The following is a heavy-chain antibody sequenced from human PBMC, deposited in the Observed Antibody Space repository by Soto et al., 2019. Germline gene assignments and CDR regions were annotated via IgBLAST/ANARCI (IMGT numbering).Heavy chain of an antibody. V-gene: IGHV3-33*01. CDR2: IRYDGSDK. CDR3: ARDQGGSVAYLDV. Sequence: QVNLVESGGGVVPPGTSLRLSCAASGFSFSLYGMHWVRQAPGKGLEWVAFIRYDGSDKQCADTVKGRCAVSRDNLENTLAPQIDNLSADDTATYYCARDQGGSVAYLDVWGQGTLVTVSS. D-gene: IGHD5-12*01. CDR1: GFSFSLYG. J-gene: IGHJ4*02.